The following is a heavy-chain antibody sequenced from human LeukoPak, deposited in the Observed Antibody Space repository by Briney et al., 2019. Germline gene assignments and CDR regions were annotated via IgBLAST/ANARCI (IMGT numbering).Heavy chain of an antibody. CDR2: IKEDGSAR. Sequence: GGSLRLSCAASGFTFSSYFMSWVRQAPGKGLEWVANIKEDGSARYYVDSVKGRFTISRDNAKNSLYLQMNSLRAEDTAVYYCARTSYGSADFDYWGQGTLVTVSS. V-gene: IGHV3-7*01. D-gene: IGHD3-10*01. CDR3: ARTSYGSADFDY. J-gene: IGHJ4*02. CDR1: GFTFSSYF.